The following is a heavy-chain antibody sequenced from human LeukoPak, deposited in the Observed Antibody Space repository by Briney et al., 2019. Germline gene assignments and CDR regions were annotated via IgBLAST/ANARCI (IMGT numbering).Heavy chain of an antibody. Sequence: ASVTVSCKASGYTFTSYDINWVRQAPGQGLEWMGWMNPNSGNTGYAQKFQGRVTMTRNTSISTAYMELSSLRSEDTAVYYCARGSGSRKQAFDIWGQGTMVTVSS. J-gene: IGHJ3*02. D-gene: IGHD3-10*01. CDR3: ARGSGSRKQAFDI. V-gene: IGHV1-8*01. CDR2: MNPNSGNT. CDR1: GYTFTSYD.